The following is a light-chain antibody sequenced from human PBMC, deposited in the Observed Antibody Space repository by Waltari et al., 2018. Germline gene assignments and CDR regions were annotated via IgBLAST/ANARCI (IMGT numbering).Light chain of an antibody. Sequence: DIQMTPSPSSLSASVGDRVTITFRASQSISSYLNWYQQKPGIAPKLLIYTASSLKSGVPSRFSGSGSGTEFTLTISSLQPEDFATYFCQRSYSTPPVFTFGPGTKVDIK. J-gene: IGKJ3*01. CDR2: TAS. V-gene: IGKV1-39*01. CDR3: QRSYSTPPVFT. CDR1: QSISSY.